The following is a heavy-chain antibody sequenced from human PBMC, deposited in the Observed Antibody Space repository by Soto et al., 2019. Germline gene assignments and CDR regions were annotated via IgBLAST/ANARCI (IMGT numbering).Heavy chain of an antibody. CDR3: ARDRERGYCSSTSCYRVNYYYYGMDV. CDR1: GGTFSSYA. V-gene: IGHV1-69*13. J-gene: IGHJ6*02. D-gene: IGHD2-2*01. CDR2: IIPIFGTA. Sequence: ASVKVSCKASGGTFSSYAISWVRQAPGQGLEWMGGIIPIFGTANYAQKFQGRVTITADESTSTAYMELSSPRSEDTAVYYCARDRERGYCSSTSCYRVNYYYYGMDVWGQGTTVTVSS.